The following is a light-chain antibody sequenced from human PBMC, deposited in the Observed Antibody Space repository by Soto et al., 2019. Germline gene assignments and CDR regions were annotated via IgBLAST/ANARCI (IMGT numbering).Light chain of an antibody. Sequence: EAVMTQSPATLSVSPGERATLSCRASQSVSSNLAWYQQKPGQAPRLLIYGASIRATGIPARFSGSGSGTDFTLTISRLEPEDFAVYYCQQYGSSPITFGQGTRLEIK. J-gene: IGKJ5*01. CDR2: GAS. V-gene: IGKV3-15*01. CDR1: QSVSSN. CDR3: QQYGSSPIT.